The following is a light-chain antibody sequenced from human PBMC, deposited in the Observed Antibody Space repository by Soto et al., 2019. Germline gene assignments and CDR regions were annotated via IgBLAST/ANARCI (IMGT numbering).Light chain of an antibody. CDR2: DVS. J-gene: IGLJ1*01. V-gene: IGLV2-14*03. Sequence: QSALTQPASVSGSPGRSITISCTGTSSDVGTYKYVSWYQQHPGKAPKLMIYDVSNRPSGVSNRFSGSKSGNTASLTISGLQAEDEADYYCNSYTTSSTLVFGTGTKVTVL. CDR1: SSDVGTYKY. CDR3: NSYTTSSTLV.